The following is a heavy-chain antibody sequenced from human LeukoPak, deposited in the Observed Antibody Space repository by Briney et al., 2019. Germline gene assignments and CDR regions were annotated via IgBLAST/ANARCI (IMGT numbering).Heavy chain of an antibody. D-gene: IGHD6-19*01. CDR1: GFTFSSNY. V-gene: IGHV3-53*01. J-gene: IGHJ4*02. Sequence: GGSLRLSCVASGFTFSSNYMSWVRQAPGKGLEWVSVIYSDGTTYYADSVKGRFTISRDNSKNTVHLQMSSLRPEDTAVYYCARDQPPESGWYVGLCDYWGQGTLVTVSS. CDR3: ARDQPPESGWYVGLCDY. CDR2: IYSDGTT.